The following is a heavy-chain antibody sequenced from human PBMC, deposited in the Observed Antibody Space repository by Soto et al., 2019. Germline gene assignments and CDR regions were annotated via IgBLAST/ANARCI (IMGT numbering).Heavy chain of an antibody. D-gene: IGHD3-3*01. J-gene: IGHJ2*01. CDR3: ARDANDSPPLWVDLPYFDL. CDR1: GFTFSSYS. V-gene: IGHV3-21*01. CDR2: ISSSSSNI. Sequence: EVQLVESGGGLVKTGGSLRLSCAASGFTFSSYSMNWVRQAPGKGLEWVSSISSSSSNIYYADSVKGRFTISRDNAKNQLYLQMKSMRAEDTAVYYCARDANDSPPLWVDLPYFDLWGRGTLVTVSS.